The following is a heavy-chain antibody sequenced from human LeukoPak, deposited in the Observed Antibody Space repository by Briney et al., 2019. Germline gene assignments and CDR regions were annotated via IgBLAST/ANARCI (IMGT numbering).Heavy chain of an antibody. CDR2: INHSGST. CDR1: GGSCSGYY. Sequence: SETLSLTCAVYGGSCSGYYWSWIRQPPGKGPEGIGEINHSGSTNYNPSLKSRVTISVDTSKTQFSLKLSSVTAAATAVYYCARGAGYSSSWYLDYWGQGTLVTVSS. D-gene: IGHD6-13*01. V-gene: IGHV4-34*01. J-gene: IGHJ4*02. CDR3: ARGAGYSSSWYLDY.